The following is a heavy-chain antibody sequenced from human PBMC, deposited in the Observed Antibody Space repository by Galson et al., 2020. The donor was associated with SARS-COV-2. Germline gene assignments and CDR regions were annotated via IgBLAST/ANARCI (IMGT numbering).Heavy chain of an antibody. CDR3: ARTASGSYRGYFDY. CDR1: GFTFSSYA. V-gene: IGHV3-30*04. J-gene: IGHJ4*02. Sequence: LSLTCAASGFTFSSYALHWVRQAPGKGLEWVAVISFDGSNKYYADSVKGRFTISRDSSKNTLYLQMNSLRTEDTAVYYCARTASGSYRGYFDYWGQGTLVTVSS. D-gene: IGHD3-10*01. CDR2: ISFDGSNK.